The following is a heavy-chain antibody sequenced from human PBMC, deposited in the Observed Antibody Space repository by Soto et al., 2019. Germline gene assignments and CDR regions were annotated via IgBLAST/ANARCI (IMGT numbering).Heavy chain of an antibody. Sequence: SVKVSCKASGGTFSRYAISWVRQAPGQGLEWMGGIIPIFGTANYAQKFQGRVTITADESTSTAYMELSSLRSEDTAVYYCARTTVVTPNDFDYWGQGTLVTVSS. V-gene: IGHV1-69*13. CDR3: ARTTVVTPNDFDY. CDR1: GGTFSRYA. D-gene: IGHD2-15*01. CDR2: IIPIFGTA. J-gene: IGHJ4*02.